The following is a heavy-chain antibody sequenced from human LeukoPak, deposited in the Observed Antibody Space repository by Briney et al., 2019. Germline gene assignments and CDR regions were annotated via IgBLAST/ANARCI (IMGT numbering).Heavy chain of an antibody. CDR1: GGSISSSSYY. D-gene: IGHD2-2*01. V-gene: IGHV4-39*07. J-gene: IGHJ6*03. Sequence: SETLSLTCTVSGGSISSSSYYWGWIRQPPGKGLEWIGSIYYSGSTYYNPSLKSRVTISVDTSKNQFSLKLSSVTAADTAVYYCARLGYCSSTSCYFTYPYYYYMDVWGKGTTVTVSS. CDR2: IYYSGST. CDR3: ARLGYCSSTSCYFTYPYYYYMDV.